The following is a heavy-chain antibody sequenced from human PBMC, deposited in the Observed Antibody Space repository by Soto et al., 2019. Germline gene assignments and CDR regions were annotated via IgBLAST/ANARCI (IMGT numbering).Heavy chain of an antibody. J-gene: IGHJ4*02. CDR3: ARGKTTEKVDS. V-gene: IGHV4-59*12. CDR1: GGSISSYY. CDR2: IYYSGST. Sequence: SETLSLTCTVSGGSISSYYWSWIRQPPGKGLEWIGYIYYSGSTNYNPSLKSRVTISVDTSKNQFSLKLSSVTAADTAVYYCARGKTTEKVDSWGQGILVTVSS.